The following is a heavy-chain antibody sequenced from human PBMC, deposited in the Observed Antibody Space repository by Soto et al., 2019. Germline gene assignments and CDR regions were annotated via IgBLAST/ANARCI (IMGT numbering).Heavy chain of an antibody. D-gene: IGHD2-2*01. J-gene: IGHJ6*01. V-gene: IGHV3-49*04. Sequence: GGSLRLSCKGSGFTFRDYALSWVRQAPGKGLQWVGFMRAKAFGGTTEYATFVKGRFTISRDDSKSVAYLQMNSLETEDTAVYYCTREGAYTSPPYYYFYAMDFWGQGTRGTVAS. CDR3: TREGAYTSPPYYYFYAMDF. CDR1: GFTFRDYA. CDR2: MRAKAFGGTT.